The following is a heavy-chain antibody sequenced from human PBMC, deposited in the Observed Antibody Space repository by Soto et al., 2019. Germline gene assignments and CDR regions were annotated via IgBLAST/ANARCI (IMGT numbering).Heavy chain of an antibody. J-gene: IGHJ4*02. D-gene: IGHD1-26*01. Sequence: GASVKVSCKASGYTFTGYYMHWVRQAPGQGLEWMGWINPNSGGTNYAQKFQGRVTMTSDTSITTAYMELSRLTSDDTAVYYCARVSLAGATTADYWGQGTLVTVS. CDR2: INPNSGGT. V-gene: IGHV1-2*02. CDR1: GYTFTGYY. CDR3: ARVSLAGATTADY.